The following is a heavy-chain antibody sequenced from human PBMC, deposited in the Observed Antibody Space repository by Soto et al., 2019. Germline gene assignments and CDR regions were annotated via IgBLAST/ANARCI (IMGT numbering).Heavy chain of an antibody. J-gene: IGHJ4*02. V-gene: IGHV4-59*01. D-gene: IGHD4-4*01. CDR1: GGSISPYY. CDR2: IHDSGAI. Sequence: QVQLQESGPGLVKPSETLSLTCTVSGGSISPYYWHWIRQPPGKGLEWIGYIHDSGAIYYNPSLKSRIVLSMDMSKRQFSLRMNPVTAADKAVYYCAREYSSFDYWGRGAPVTVSS. CDR3: AREYSSFDY.